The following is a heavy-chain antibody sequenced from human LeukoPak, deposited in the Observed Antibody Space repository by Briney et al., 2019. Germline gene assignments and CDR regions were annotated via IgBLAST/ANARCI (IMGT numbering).Heavy chain of an antibody. CDR1: GYTFTGYY. CDR3: AREAREWGSSGYHYYMDV. CDR2: INPNSGGT. V-gene: IGHV1-2*02. J-gene: IGHJ6*03. Sequence: ASVTVSCKASGYTFTGYYMHWVRQAPGQRLEWMGWINPNSGGTNYAQKFQGRVTMTRDTSISTAYMELSRLRSDDTAVYYCAREAREWGSSGYHYYMDVWGKGTTVTVSS. D-gene: IGHD3-3*01.